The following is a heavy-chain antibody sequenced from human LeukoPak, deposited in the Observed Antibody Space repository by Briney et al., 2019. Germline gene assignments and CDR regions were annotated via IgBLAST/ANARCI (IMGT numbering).Heavy chain of an antibody. Sequence: GGSLRLSCAASGFTFSSYAMSWVRQAPGKGLEWVSAISGSGGSTYYADSVKGRFTISRDSSKNTLYLQMNSLRAEDTAVYYCAKDPYYYDSSGYSYDASDIWGQGTMVTVSS. D-gene: IGHD3-22*01. CDR3: AKDPYYYDSSGYSYDASDI. CDR2: ISGSGGST. V-gene: IGHV3-23*01. J-gene: IGHJ3*02. CDR1: GFTFSSYA.